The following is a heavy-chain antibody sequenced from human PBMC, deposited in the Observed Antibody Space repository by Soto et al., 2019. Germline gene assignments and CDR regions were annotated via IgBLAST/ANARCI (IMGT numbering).Heavy chain of an antibody. Sequence: TLSLSCTGCGGSMSSGGYSSSWIRQPLEKGLEWIGYIYHSGSTYYNPSLKSRVTISVDRSKNQFSLKLSSVTAADTAVYYCARVPGPWGQGTLVTVSS. J-gene: IGHJ5*02. CDR1: GGSMSSGGYS. V-gene: IGHV4-30-2*01. CDR3: ARVPGP. CDR2: IYHSGST.